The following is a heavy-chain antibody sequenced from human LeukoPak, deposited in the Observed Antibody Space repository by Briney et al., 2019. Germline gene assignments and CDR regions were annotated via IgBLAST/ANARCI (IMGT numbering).Heavy chain of an antibody. CDR2: ISSSSSTI. Sequence: GGSLRLSCAASGFTFSSYSMNWVRQAPGKGLEWVSYISSSSSTIYYADSVKGRFTISRDNAKDSLYLQMNSLRAEDTAVYYCARDRRWSGYHIFDYWGQGTLVTVSS. CDR3: ARDRRWSGYHIFDY. CDR1: GFTFSSYS. V-gene: IGHV3-48*01. D-gene: IGHD3-3*01. J-gene: IGHJ4*02.